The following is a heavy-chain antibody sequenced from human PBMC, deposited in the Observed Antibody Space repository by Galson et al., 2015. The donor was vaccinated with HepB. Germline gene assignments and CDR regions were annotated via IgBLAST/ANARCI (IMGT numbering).Heavy chain of an antibody. D-gene: IGHD6-19*01. Sequence: SCKVSGYTLTELSMHWVRQAPGKGLEWMGGFDPEDGETIYAQKFQGRVTMTEDTSTDTAYMELSSLRSEDTAVYYCATIEQWLARTLDYWGQGTLVTVSS. CDR2: FDPEDGET. CDR1: GYTLTELS. V-gene: IGHV1-24*01. J-gene: IGHJ4*02. CDR3: ATIEQWLARTLDY.